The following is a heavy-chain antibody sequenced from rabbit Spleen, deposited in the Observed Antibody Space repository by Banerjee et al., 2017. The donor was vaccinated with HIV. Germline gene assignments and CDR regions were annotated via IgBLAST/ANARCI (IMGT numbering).Heavy chain of an antibody. D-gene: IGHD1-1*01. J-gene: IGHJ6*01. CDR3: ARDLAVVIGWNFGL. CDR2: INIVTGRA. V-gene: IGHV1S40*01. CDR1: GFSFSSSHY. Sequence: QSLEESGGDMVKPGASLTLTCTASGFSFSSSHYICWVRQAPGKGLEWIACINIVTGRAVYANWASGRFTFSKASSTTVTLQMSSLTAADTATYFCARDLAVVIGWNFGLWGPGTLVTVS.